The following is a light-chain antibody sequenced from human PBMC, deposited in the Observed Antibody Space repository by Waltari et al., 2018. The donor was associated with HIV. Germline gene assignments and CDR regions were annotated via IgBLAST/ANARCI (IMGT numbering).Light chain of an antibody. CDR1: KLGDKH. Sequence: SFELTQQPSASVSPGQTACITCSGDKLGDKHACWYQQKPGQSTVLLLHADSRRPSGIPERFSGSKSGNTATLTIRETQAMDEADYYCRAWDSSTVVFGGGTKLTVL. CDR3: RAWDSSTVV. CDR2: ADS. V-gene: IGLV3-1*01. J-gene: IGLJ2*01.